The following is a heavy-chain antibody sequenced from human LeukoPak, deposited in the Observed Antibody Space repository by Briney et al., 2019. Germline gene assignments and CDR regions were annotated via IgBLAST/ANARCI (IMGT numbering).Heavy chain of an antibody. J-gene: IGHJ4*02. CDR2: ISGSGGTT. Sequence: GGSLRLSCAASGFTFNNYAMTWVRQAPGQGLEWVSAISGSGGTTYYADSARGRFTISRDNSKNTLYLQMNRLRAEDTAVYYCAKGLINDWSALENWGQGTLVTVSS. D-gene: IGHD3-9*01. V-gene: IGHV3-23*01. CDR1: GFTFNNYA. CDR3: AKGLINDWSALEN.